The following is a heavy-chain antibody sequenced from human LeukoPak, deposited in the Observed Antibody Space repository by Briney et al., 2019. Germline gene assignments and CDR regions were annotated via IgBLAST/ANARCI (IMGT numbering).Heavy chain of an antibody. V-gene: IGHV3-23*01. CDR2: ISPSGDIK. Sequence: GGSLRLSCAASGFTFSSYAMSWVRQAPGKGLEWVSGISPSGDIKYYADSVKGRFTISRDNSKATLYLEVISLTAEDTAVYYCARDDAWLRFGEWSQGTLVTVSS. D-gene: IGHD3-10*01. CDR1: GFTFSSYA. CDR3: ARDDAWLRFGE. J-gene: IGHJ4*02.